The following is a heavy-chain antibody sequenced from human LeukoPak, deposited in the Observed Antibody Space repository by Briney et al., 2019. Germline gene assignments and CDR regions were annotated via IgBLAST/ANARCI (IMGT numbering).Heavy chain of an antibody. V-gene: IGHV3-15*01. D-gene: IGHD6-13*01. J-gene: IGHJ3*02. Sequence: GGSLRLSCAASGFTVSSNYMSWVRQAPGKGLEWVGRIKSKTDGGTTDYAAPVKGRFTISRDDSKNTLYLQMNSLKTEDTAVYYCTTDQWQQGPDAFDIWGQGTMVTVSS. CDR3: TTDQWQQGPDAFDI. CDR1: GFTVSSNY. CDR2: IKSKTDGGTT.